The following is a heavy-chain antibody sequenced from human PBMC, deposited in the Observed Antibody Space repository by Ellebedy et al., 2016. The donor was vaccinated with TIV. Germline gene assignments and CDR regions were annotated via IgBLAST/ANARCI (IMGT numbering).Heavy chain of an antibody. D-gene: IGHD1-1*01. V-gene: IGHV3-48*03. CDR3: TNSRYNWNDFIFDY. Sequence: PGGSLRLSCAASTFSFSTYDMNWFRQAPGKRLEWLSFISSSAGVIKYADSVRGRFTISRDNAKNSLYLQMNSLRAEDTAVYYCTNSRYNWNDFIFDYWGQGTLVTVSS. CDR1: TFSFSTYD. J-gene: IGHJ4*02. CDR2: ISSSAGVI.